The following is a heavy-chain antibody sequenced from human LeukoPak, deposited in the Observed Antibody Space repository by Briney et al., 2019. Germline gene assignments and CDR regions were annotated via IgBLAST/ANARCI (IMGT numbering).Heavy chain of an antibody. CDR1: GGSFSGYY. V-gene: IGHV4-34*01. D-gene: IGHD2/OR15-2a*01. Sequence: SETLSLTCAVYGGSFSGYYWSWIRQPPGKGLEWIGEINHSGSTNYNPSLKSRVTISVDTSENLFSLKLSSVTAADTAVYYCARVPRVFTYTHYYYYYGMDVWGQGTTVTVSS. CDR3: ARVPRVFTYTHYYYYYGMDV. CDR2: INHSGST. J-gene: IGHJ6*02.